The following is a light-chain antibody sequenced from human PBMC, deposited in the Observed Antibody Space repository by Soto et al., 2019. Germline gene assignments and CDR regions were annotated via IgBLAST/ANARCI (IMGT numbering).Light chain of an antibody. CDR3: QQYSTYSRA. J-gene: IGKJ1*01. CDR1: DNIXXL. V-gene: IGKV1-5*03. CDR2: MAS. Sequence: IQMTQSPSTLSASVGDRITVTVRASDNIXXLLGWYQQKPGKAPXVLIYMASSLESGVPSRFSGSGFGTEFTLPISSLQPDDFATFYCQQYSTYSRAFGQGTKV.